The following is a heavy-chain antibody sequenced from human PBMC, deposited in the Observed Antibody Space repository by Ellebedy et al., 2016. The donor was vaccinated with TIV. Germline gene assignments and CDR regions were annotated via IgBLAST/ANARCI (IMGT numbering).Heavy chain of an antibody. CDR3: ARDPFNGALDY. CDR2: INPDGSQR. J-gene: IGHJ4*02. V-gene: IGHV3-7*01. D-gene: IGHD4-17*01. CDR1: AFTFNNDW. Sequence: GGSLRLXXSASAFTFNNDWMPWVRQVPGKGLEWVALINPDGSQREYVDSVKGRFTISRDNAQNSLYLQMNSLRAEDTALYYCARDPFNGALDYWGQGTLVTVSS.